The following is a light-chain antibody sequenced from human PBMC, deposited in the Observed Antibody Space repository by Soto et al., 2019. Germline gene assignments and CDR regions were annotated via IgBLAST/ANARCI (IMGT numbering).Light chain of an antibody. CDR2: EVA. V-gene: IGLV2-8*01. J-gene: IGLJ1*01. Sequence: QSVLTQPPSASGSPGQSVTISCTGTSSDVGAYNYVSWYQQHPGKAPKLMIYEVAKRPSGVPDRFSGSKSGNTASLTVSGLQAEDEADYFCRSDAGSNNYVSGTGTKVTVL. CDR3: RSDAGSNNYV. CDR1: SSDVGAYNY.